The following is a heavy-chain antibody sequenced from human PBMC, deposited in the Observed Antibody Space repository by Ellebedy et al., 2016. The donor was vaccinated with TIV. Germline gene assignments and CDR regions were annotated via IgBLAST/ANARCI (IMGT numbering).Heavy chain of an antibody. Sequence: ASVKVSCKASGYAFGSYGISWVRQAPGQGLEWMGWISAYTGETKFAQNFQGRVSMTTDTSTSTANMELRSLRSDDTAVYYCTRDMVQDMVARYLWFDYWGQGTLVTVSS. CDR2: ISAYTGET. CDR3: TRDMVQDMVARYLWFDY. J-gene: IGHJ4*02. D-gene: IGHD5-12*01. V-gene: IGHV1-18*01. CDR1: GYAFGSYG.